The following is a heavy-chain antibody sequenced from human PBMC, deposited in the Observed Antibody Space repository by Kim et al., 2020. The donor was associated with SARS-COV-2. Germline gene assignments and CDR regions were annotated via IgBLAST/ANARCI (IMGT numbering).Heavy chain of an antibody. CDR2: AASGNT. V-gene: IGHV1-3*01. J-gene: IGHJ4*02. Sequence: AASGNTKYSEKFQGRVTITRDTSANTAYMELSSLRSEDTALYYCAPLQILWGQGTLVTVSS. D-gene: IGHD1-1*01. CDR3: APLQIL.